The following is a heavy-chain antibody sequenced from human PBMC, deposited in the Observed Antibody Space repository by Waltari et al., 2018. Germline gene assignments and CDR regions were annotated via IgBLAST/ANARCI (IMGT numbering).Heavy chain of an antibody. CDR2: IYTGGST. J-gene: IGHJ5*01. CDR3: ATSMAVAGKGRGWFDS. Sequence: EVQLVESGGGLIQPGGSRRLSCAASGFTVRNYMSWVRQAPGKGLEWVSVIYTGGSTDYADSVKGRFTISRDNSKNTLYLQMNSLRAEDTAVYYCATSMAVAGKGRGWFDSWGQGTLVTVSS. D-gene: IGHD6-19*01. CDR1: GFTVRNY. V-gene: IGHV3-53*01.